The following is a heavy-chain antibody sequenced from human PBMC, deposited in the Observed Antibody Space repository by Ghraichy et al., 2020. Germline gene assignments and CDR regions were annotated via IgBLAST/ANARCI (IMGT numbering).Heavy chain of an antibody. CDR3: ARRTYSSGAFDY. V-gene: IGHV4-34*01. CDR2: INHSGST. D-gene: IGHD6-19*01. Sequence: SQTLSLTCAVYGGSFSGYYWSWIRQPPGKGLEWIGEINHSGSTNYNPSLKSRVTISVDTSKNQFSLKLSSVTAADTAVYYCARRTYSSGAFDYWGQGTLVTVSS. J-gene: IGHJ4*02. CDR1: GGSFSGYY.